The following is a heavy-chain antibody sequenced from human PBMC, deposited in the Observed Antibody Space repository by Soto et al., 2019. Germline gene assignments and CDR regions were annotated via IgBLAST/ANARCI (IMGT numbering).Heavy chain of an antibody. D-gene: IGHD1-7*01. Sequence: EVQLAESGGGMVQPGGSLRLSCVASGFTFSSYDMHWVRQAPGKGLEYVSSISSNGGTTYYGNSVKGRFTISRDHSNNPLYLLMCSLRSVYTAVYYCVRPVSGNYDSWGQGTLVTVSS. V-gene: IGHV3-64*01. CDR3: VRPVSGNYDS. CDR1: GFTFSSYD. J-gene: IGHJ5*01. CDR2: ISSNGGTT.